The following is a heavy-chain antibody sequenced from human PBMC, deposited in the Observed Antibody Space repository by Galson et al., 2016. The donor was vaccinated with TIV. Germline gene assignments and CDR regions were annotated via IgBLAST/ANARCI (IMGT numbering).Heavy chain of an antibody. CDR3: AKVHGSGSYSFDAFDV. J-gene: IGHJ3*01. CDR1: GFTFRFYA. D-gene: IGHD3-10*01. V-gene: IGHV3-23*01. CDR2: ISVSGTYT. Sequence: SLRLSCAASGFTFRFYAMNWVRQAPGRGLEWVSSISVSGTYTYYGESVKGRFTISRDDSRSTVDLQMNSLGADDTAVYYCAKVHGSGSYSFDAFDVWGQGTVVIVSS.